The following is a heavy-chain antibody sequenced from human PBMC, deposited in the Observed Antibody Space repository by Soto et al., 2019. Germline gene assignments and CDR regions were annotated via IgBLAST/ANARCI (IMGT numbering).Heavy chain of an antibody. Sequence: QVQLVQSGAEVKKPGSSVKVSCKASGGTFSSYTISWVRQAPGQGLEWMGRIIPILGIANYAQKFQGRVTITADKFTSTAYMELSSLRSEDTAVYYCARDMGDYYDSSGYSYWGQGTLVTVSS. CDR1: GGTFSSYT. J-gene: IGHJ4*02. CDR3: ARDMGDYYDSSGYSY. D-gene: IGHD3-22*01. V-gene: IGHV1-69*08. CDR2: IIPILGIA.